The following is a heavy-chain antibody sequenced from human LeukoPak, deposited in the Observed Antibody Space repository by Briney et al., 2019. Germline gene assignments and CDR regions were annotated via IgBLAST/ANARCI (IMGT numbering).Heavy chain of an antibody. CDR2: ISSSSSYI. D-gene: IGHD4-17*01. V-gene: IGHV3-21*01. CDR3: AVEAYGDYDSY. Sequence: PGGSLRLSCAASGFTFSSYSMNWVRQAPGKGLEWVSSISSSSSYIYYADPVKGRFTISRDNAKNSLYLQMNSLRAEDTAVYYCAVEAYGDYDSYWGQGTLVTVSS. CDR1: GFTFSSYS. J-gene: IGHJ4*02.